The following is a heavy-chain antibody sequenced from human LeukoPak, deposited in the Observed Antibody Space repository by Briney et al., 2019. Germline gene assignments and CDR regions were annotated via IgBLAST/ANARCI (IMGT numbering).Heavy chain of an antibody. CDR1: GGPFSGYY. CDR2: INHSGST. D-gene: IGHD6-19*01. J-gene: IGHJ4*02. CDR3: ARQGRHSSGWFFDY. Sequence: SETLCLTCAVYGGPFSGYYWSCIRQPPRKGLEWIGEINHSGSTNYNPSLKSRVTISVDTSKNQFSLRLSSVTAADTAVYYCARQGRHSSGWFFDYWGQGTLVTVSS. V-gene: IGHV4-34*01.